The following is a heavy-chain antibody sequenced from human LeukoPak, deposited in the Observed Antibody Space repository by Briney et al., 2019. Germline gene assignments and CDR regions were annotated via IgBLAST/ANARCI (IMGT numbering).Heavy chain of an antibody. Sequence: SETLSLTCTVSGGSISSYYWSWIRQGPGKGLEWIGYIYYSGSTNYNPSLKSRVTISVDTSKNQFSLKLSSVTAADTAVYYCARGGGSYSGSYSRAFDYWGQGTLVTVSS. D-gene: IGHD1-26*01. CDR3: ARGGGSYSGSYSRAFDY. CDR2: IYYSGST. CDR1: GGSISSYY. J-gene: IGHJ4*02. V-gene: IGHV4-59*01.